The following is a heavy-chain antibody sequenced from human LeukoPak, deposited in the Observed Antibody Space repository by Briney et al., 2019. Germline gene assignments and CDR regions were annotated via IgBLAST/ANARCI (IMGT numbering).Heavy chain of an antibody. J-gene: IGHJ6*02. D-gene: IGHD5-18*01. CDR1: GITLSNYG. Sequence: GGSLRLSCVVSGITLSNYGMSWVRQAPGKGLEWVSGISERGGSTNYADSVKGRFIISRDTSKNTVYLQMNSLRAEDTAVYYCARTDRGDTAMGNYYYYGMDVWGQGTTVTVSS. V-gene: IGHV3-23*01. CDR3: ARTDRGDTAMGNYYYYGMDV. CDR2: ISERGGST.